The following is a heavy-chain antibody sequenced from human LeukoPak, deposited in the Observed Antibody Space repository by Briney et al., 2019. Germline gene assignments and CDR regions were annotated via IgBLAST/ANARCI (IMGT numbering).Heavy chain of an antibody. D-gene: IGHD6-19*01. CDR1: GFTFSSYS. V-gene: IGHV3-21*01. CDR3: AILGIAVAGTTRPFDY. J-gene: IGHJ4*02. Sequence: GGSLRLSCAASGFTFSSYSMNWVRQAPGKRLEWVSSISSSSSYIYYADSVKGRFTISRDNAKNSLYLQMNSLRAEDTAVYYCAILGIAVAGTTRPFDYWGQGTLVTVSS. CDR2: ISSSSSYI.